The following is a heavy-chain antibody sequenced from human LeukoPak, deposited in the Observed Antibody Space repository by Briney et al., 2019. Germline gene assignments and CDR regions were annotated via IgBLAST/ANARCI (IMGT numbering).Heavy chain of an antibody. J-gene: IGHJ1*01. D-gene: IGHD6-13*01. Sequence: PGGSLRLSCAASGFTFSSYAMSWVRQVPGKGLEWVSGISGSGGSTFYADSVKGRFTISRDNSKNTLYLQMNSLRAEDTAVYYCAKDSSSWPEYCQYWGQGTLVMVSS. CDR3: AKDSSSWPEYCQY. CDR1: GFTFSSYA. CDR2: ISGSGGST. V-gene: IGHV3-23*01.